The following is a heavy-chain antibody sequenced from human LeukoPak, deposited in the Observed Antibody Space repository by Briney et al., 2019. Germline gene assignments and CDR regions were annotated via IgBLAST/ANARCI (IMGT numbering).Heavy chain of an antibody. CDR1: GFTFSSYG. J-gene: IGHJ4*02. V-gene: IGHV3-33*01. Sequence: GGSLRLSCAPSGFTFSSYGMHWVRQAPGKWLEWVAVIWYDGSNKYYADSVKGRFTISRDNSKNTLYLQMNSLRAEDTAVYYCAREMDSYFDYWGQGTLVTVSS. D-gene: IGHD2-2*03. CDR2: IWYDGSNK. CDR3: AREMDSYFDY.